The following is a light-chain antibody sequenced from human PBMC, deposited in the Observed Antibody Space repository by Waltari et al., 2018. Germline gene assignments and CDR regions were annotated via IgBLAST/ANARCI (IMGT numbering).Light chain of an antibody. CDR3: MQSLRALWT. V-gene: IGKV2-28*01. J-gene: IGKJ1*01. CDR1: QSLLDSDGYNY. Sequence: IVVTQSPLPLPVTLGEPASISCSPSQSLLDSDGYNYLDWYLQKPGQSPQLLIYLGSNRASGVPDRFSGSGSGTDFTLKISRVEAEDVGVYYCMQSLRALWTFGQGTKVEIK. CDR2: LGS.